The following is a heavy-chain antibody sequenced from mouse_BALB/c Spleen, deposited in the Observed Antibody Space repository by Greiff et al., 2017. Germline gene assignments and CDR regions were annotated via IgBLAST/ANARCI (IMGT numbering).Heavy chain of an antibody. CDR1: GDSITSGY. V-gene: IGHV3-8*02. CDR3: ARGGSSSGYFDY. J-gene: IGHJ2*01. CDR2: ISYSGST. Sequence: EVQLVESGPSLVKPSQTLSLTCSVTGDSITSGYWNWIRKFPGNKLEYMGYISYSGSTYYNPSLKSRISITRDTSKNQYYLQLNSVTTEDTATYYCARGGSSSGYFDYWGQGTTLTVSS. D-gene: IGHD1-1*01.